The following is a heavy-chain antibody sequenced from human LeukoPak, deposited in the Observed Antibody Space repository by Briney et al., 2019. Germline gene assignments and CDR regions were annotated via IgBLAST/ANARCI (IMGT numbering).Heavy chain of an antibody. J-gene: IGHJ4*02. CDR2: IKQDGSEK. CDR3: ARNKKGDRYTYGHDY. CDR1: GFTFSSYW. D-gene: IGHD5-18*01. V-gene: IGHV3-7*01. Sequence: GGSLRLSCAASGFTFSSYWMSWVRQAPGKGLEWVANIKQDGSEKYYVDSVKGRFTISRGNAKNSLYLQMNSLRAEDTAVYYCARNKKGDRYTYGHDYWGQGTLVTVSS.